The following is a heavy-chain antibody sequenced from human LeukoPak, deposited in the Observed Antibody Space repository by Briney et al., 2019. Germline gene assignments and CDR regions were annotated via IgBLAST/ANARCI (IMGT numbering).Heavy chain of an antibody. CDR1: GFTVSSNY. J-gene: IGHJ5*02. Sequence: SGGSLRLSCAASGFTVSSNYMSWVRQAPGKGLEWVSVIYSGGSTYYADSVKGRFTISRDNAKNSLYLQMNSLRAEDTAVYYCARRLGLGFGEYSNNWFDPWGQGTLVTVSS. CDR2: IYSGGST. D-gene: IGHD3-10*01. CDR3: ARRLGLGFGEYSNNWFDP. V-gene: IGHV3-66*04.